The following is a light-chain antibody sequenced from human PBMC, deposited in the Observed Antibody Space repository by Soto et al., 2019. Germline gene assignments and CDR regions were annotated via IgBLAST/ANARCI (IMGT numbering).Light chain of an antibody. J-gene: IGKJ1*01. CDR2: AAS. CDR1: QSVDSKY. Sequence: EIVLTQSPGTLSLSPGERATLSCRASQSVDSKYLAWYQQKPGQAPRILIFAASSRATGIPDRFSGSGSGTDFTLTISRLEPGDFAVYYCQQYGSSPRTFGQGTKVDIK. CDR3: QQYGSSPRT. V-gene: IGKV3-20*01.